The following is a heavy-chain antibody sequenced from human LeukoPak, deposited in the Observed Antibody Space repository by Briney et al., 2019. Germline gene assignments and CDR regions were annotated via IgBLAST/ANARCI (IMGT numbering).Heavy chain of an antibody. D-gene: IGHD3-9*01. V-gene: IGHV3-30*03. Sequence: RRSLRMSWAASGSTFRSDGMHWVRQAPGKERDWVAVIAYDGSTNCSENYMKGRFTISRGNSKNTLYLQMNSLRDEDTAVYFFFSSRRRHTRFHDAFDIWGQGTMVTVSS. CDR2: IAYDGSTN. CDR3: FSSRRRHTRFHDAFDI. CDR1: GSTFRSDG. J-gene: IGHJ3*02.